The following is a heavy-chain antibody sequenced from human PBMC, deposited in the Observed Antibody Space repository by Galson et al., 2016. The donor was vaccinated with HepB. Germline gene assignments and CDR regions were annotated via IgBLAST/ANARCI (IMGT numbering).Heavy chain of an antibody. J-gene: IGHJ6*04. D-gene: IGHD3-10*01. CDR1: GYTFTGYY. Sequence: SVKVSCKASGYTFTGYYLHWVRQAPGQGLEWMGWIDPNSGGTNYAQKFLGRVTMTRDTSISTGNMELRRLRSDDTAVYYCARGGDWDYYGMDVWGKGTTVTVAS. CDR3: ARGGDWDYYGMDV. CDR2: IDPNSGGT. V-gene: IGHV1-2*02.